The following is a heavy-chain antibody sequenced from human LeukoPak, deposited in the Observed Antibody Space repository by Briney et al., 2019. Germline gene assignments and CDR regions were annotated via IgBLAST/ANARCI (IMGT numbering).Heavy chain of an antibody. V-gene: IGHV3-23*01. CDR3: ARDLRYCSSASCSENGAFDI. CDR2: ISGSANRT. J-gene: IGHJ3*02. Sequence: GRSLRLSCAPSGFTFSSYAMSWVRQAPGKGLEWVSGISGSANRTYYADSVKGRFTISRDNARNSLFLQMNSLRAEDTAVYYCARDLRYCSSASCSENGAFDIWGQGTMVTVSS. CDR1: GFTFSSYA. D-gene: IGHD2-2*01.